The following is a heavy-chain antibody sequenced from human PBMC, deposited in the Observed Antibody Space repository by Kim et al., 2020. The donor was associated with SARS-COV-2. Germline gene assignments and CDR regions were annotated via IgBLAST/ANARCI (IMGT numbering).Heavy chain of an antibody. V-gene: IGHV5-51*01. J-gene: IGHJ3*02. CDR1: GYSFTSYW. CDR2: IYPGDSDT. CDR3: ARLRGRWLQLKKIADAFDI. D-gene: IGHD5-12*01. Sequence: GESLKISCKGSGYSFTSYWIGWVRQMPGKGLEWMGIIYPGDSDTRYSPSFQGQVTISADKSISTAYLQWSSLKASDTAMYYCARLRGRWLQLKKIADAFDIWGQGTMVTVSS.